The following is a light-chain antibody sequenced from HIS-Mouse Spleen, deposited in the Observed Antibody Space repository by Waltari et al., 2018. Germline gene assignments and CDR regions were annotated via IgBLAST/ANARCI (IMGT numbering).Light chain of an antibody. CDR3: QQYYSYPPLFT. CDR1: QGISSY. J-gene: IGKJ3*01. Sequence: IRMTQSPSSLSASTGDRVTITCRASQGISSYLAWYQQKPGKAPKLLIYAASTLQSGVPSRFSGSGSGTDFTLTISCLQSEDFATYYCQQYYSYPPLFTFGPGTKVDIK. CDR2: AAS. V-gene: IGKV1-8*01.